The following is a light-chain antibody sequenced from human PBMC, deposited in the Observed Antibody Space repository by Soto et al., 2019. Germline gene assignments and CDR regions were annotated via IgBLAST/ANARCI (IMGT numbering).Light chain of an antibody. J-gene: IGLJ1*01. CDR2: DVI. Sequence: QSARTQLPSGSGSPGQSVTISCTGTSSDVGGYNYVSWYQQHPGKAPRLMIYDVIKRPSGVPDRFSGSKSGNTASLTVSGLQAEDEADYYCSSYAGSTNFVFGPGTKVTVL. CDR3: SSYAGSTNFV. CDR1: SSDVGGYNY. V-gene: IGLV2-8*01.